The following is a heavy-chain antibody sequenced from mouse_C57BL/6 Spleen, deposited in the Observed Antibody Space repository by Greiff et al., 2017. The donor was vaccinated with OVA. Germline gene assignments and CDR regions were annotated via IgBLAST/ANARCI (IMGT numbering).Heavy chain of an antibody. J-gene: IGHJ2*01. Sequence: VQLQQSGAELVKPGASVKLSCTASGFTIKDYYMHWVKQRTEQGLEWIGRIDPEDGDTNYAPKFQGKATITADTSSNTAYLQLSSLTSEDTAVYYCARDHGPDDWGQGTTLTVSS. CDR2: IDPEDGDT. V-gene: IGHV14-2*01. CDR3: ARDHGPDD. CDR1: GFTIKDYY.